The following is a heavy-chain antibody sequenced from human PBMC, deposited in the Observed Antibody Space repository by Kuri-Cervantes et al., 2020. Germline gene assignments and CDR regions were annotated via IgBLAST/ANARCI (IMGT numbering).Heavy chain of an antibody. CDR2: MNPNSGNT. V-gene: IGHV1-8*01. CDR3: AREMEEPPKYYFDY. J-gene: IGHJ4*02. CDR1: GYTFTSYD. Sequence: ASVKVSCKASGYTFTSYDINWVRQATGQGLEWMGWMNPNSGNTGYAQKFQGRVTMTRNTSISTAYMELSSLRSEDTAVYYCAREMEEPPKYYFDYWGQGTLVTVSS. D-gene: IGHD5-24*01.